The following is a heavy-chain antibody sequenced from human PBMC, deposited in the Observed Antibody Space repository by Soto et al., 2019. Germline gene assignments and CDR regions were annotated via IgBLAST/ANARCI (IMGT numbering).Heavy chain of an antibody. D-gene: IGHD2-2*01. Sequence: GGSLRLSCSASGLTFSTYAMAWVRQAPGKGLEWVSSIGGSGSNTYYADSVKGRFTISRDNSKNTLYLQMNSLTAEDTAVYYCAKGREGSISLYDFWGQGSLVTVSS. V-gene: IGHV3-23*01. J-gene: IGHJ4*02. CDR1: GLTFSTYA. CDR3: AKGREGSISLYDF. CDR2: IGGSGSNT.